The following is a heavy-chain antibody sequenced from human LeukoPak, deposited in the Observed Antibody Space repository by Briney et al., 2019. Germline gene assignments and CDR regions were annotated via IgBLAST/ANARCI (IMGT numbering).Heavy chain of an antibody. J-gene: IGHJ4*02. Sequence: GESLKISCKGSGYSFTTYWIGWVRQLPGKGLDWMGIISPSDSDTRYSPSLQGQVTISADKSINTAYLQWSSLEASDTAMYYCAILGPRYCGGASCYVYWGQGTLVTVSS. CDR2: ISPSDSDT. CDR3: AILGPRYCGGASCYVY. CDR1: GYSFTTYW. D-gene: IGHD2-2*01. V-gene: IGHV5-51*01.